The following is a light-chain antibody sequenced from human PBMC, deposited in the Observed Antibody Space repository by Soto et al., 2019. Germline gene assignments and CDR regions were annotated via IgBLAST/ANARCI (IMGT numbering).Light chain of an antibody. CDR3: CSCVSGSPFDVL. CDR2: EST. J-gene: IGLJ3*02. Sequence: QSVLTQPASVSGSPGQSITISCTGTGSALVNYNLVSWYQQPPGQAPRLVIYESTKRPSGLSNRFSGSKSGNTASLTISGLQAEDEADYYCCSCVSGSPFDVLFGGGTKLTVL. CDR1: GSALVNYNL. V-gene: IGLV2-23*01.